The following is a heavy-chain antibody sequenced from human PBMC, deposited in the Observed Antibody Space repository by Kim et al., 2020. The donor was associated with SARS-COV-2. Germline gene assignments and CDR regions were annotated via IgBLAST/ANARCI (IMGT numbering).Heavy chain of an antibody. CDR3: TTAGVLRYFDWSAGAFDI. D-gene: IGHD3-9*01. Sequence: KGRVTISRDDSKNTLYLQMNSLKTEDTAVYYCTTAGVLRYFDWSAGAFDIWGQGTMVTVSS. V-gene: IGHV3-15*01. J-gene: IGHJ3*02.